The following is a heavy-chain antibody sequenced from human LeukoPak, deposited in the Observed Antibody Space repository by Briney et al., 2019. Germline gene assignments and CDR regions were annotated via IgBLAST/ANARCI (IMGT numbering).Heavy chain of an antibody. D-gene: IGHD1-26*01. Sequence: PSETLSLTCTVSGGSISSYYWSWIRQPPGKGLEWIAYLFYSGSTDYNPSLESRVTISVDTSKNQFSLKLRSVTAADTAVYYCARDRVGSYHKGGVYFDYWGQGTLVTVSS. V-gene: IGHV4-59*01. J-gene: IGHJ4*02. CDR2: LFYSGST. CDR1: GGSISSYY. CDR3: ARDRVGSYHKGGVYFDY.